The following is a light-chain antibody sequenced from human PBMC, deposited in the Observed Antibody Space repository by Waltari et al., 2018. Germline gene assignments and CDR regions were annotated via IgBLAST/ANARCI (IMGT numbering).Light chain of an antibody. CDR2: GAS. CDR1: QSVSSSY. CDR3: QQYGSSPRT. Sequence: IALTQSPGTLSLSPGERATLSCRASQSVSSSYLAWYQQKPGHAPRLLIYGASSRATGIPDRFSGSGSGADFTLTISRLEPEDFAVYYCQQYGSSPRTFGQGTKVEIK. V-gene: IGKV3-20*01. J-gene: IGKJ1*01.